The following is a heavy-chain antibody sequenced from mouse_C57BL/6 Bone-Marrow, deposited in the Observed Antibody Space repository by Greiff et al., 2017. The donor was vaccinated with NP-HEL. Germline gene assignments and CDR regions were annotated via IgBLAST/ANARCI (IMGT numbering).Heavy chain of an antibody. CDR1: GVQGGGYC. D-gene: IGHD2-4*01. J-gene: IGHJ3*01. Sequence: DVKLVESGGDLVKPGGFLKCWCAAVGVQGGGYCMSVVRHVPDKRLEWVATISSGGWGSYYPDSVKGRFTISRDNAKNTLYLLMSSLKSEDTAMYYCASPYDYDVAWFAYWGQGTLVTVSA. CDR2: ISSGGWGS. CDR3: ASPYDYDVAWFAY. V-gene: IGHV5-6*02.